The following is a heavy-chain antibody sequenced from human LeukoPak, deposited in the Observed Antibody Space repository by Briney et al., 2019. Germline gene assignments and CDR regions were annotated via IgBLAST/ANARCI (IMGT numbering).Heavy chain of an antibody. Sequence: ASVKVSCTASGYTFAIYDINWVRQATGQGLEWMGWMNPDSGNTGYAQKFQGRVTISRNNSISTAYMELSSLRSEDTAVYYCARRLGVRWDLQAFDIWGQGTMVTVSS. CDR3: ARRLGVRWDLQAFDI. CDR2: MNPDSGNT. CDR1: GYTFAIYD. D-gene: IGHD4-23*01. V-gene: IGHV1-8*03. J-gene: IGHJ3*02.